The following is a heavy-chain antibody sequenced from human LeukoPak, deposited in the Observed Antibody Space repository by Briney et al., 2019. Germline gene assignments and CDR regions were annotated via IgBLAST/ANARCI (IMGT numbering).Heavy chain of an antibody. D-gene: IGHD5-12*01. CDR2: ISGSGGTT. V-gene: IGHV3-23*01. CDR1: GFTFSSDA. Sequence: GGSLRLSGAASGFTFSSDAMDWVRQGPGKGLEWVSMISGSGGTTYYADSVKGRFTISRDNTKNTLYLQMNSLRAEDTAVYYCARGRGASDFWGQGTLVTVSS. CDR3: ARGRGASDF. J-gene: IGHJ4*02.